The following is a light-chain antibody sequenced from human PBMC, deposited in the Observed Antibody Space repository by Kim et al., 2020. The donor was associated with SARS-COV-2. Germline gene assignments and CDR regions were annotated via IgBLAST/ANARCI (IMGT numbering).Light chain of an antibody. CDR2: DVT. J-gene: IGLJ1*01. Sequence: QSATLSCTGTMSGVGSYHRVAWYQQPPGTAPKLMIYDVTPRPSGVPDRFSGSKSGNTASLTISGLQAEDEADYYCLSYTSSSTFVFGTGTKVTVL. V-gene: IGLV2-18*02. CDR3: LSYTSSSTFV. CDR1: MSGVGSYHR.